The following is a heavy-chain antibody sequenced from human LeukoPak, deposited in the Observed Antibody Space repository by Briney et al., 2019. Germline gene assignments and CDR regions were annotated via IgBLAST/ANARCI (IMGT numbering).Heavy chain of an antibody. CDR3: ARSGWHSSSWSRPTYYFDY. Sequence: GGTLRLSCSASGFTFTTYGMNWVRQAPGKGLEWVSGIVGSGIRTYYADSVKGRFIISRDNSRNTLYLQMNSLRDEDTAVYYCARSGWHSSSWSRPTYYFDYWGQGTLVTVSS. J-gene: IGHJ4*02. CDR1: GFTFTTYG. D-gene: IGHD6-13*01. V-gene: IGHV3-23*01. CDR2: IVGSGIRT.